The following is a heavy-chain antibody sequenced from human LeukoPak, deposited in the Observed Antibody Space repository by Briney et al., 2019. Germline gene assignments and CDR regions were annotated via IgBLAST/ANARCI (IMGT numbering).Heavy chain of an antibody. D-gene: IGHD5-12*01. CDR3: AKDSHGYDMPFDY. CDR2: ISGSGSGT. Sequence: PGGSLRLSCAASGFSFSSYAMSWVRQAPGKGLEWVSAISGSGSGTYYADSVKGQFTISRDNSKNTLYLQMNSLRAEDTAVYYCAKDSHGYDMPFDYWGQGTLVTVSS. J-gene: IGHJ4*02. CDR1: GFSFSSYA. V-gene: IGHV3-23*01.